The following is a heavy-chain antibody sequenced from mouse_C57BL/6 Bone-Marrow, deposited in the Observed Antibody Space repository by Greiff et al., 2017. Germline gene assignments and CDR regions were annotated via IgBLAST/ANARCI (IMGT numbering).Heavy chain of an antibody. CDR3: ARRPRWLPNFDY. Sequence: QVQLQQPGAELVKPGASVKLSCKASGYTFTSYWLQWVKQRPGQGLEWIGEIDPSDSYTNYNQKFKGKATLTVDTSSSTAYMQLSSLTSEDSAVDYCARRPRWLPNFDYWGQGTTLTVSS. CDR2: IDPSDSYT. J-gene: IGHJ2*01. V-gene: IGHV1-50*01. CDR1: GYTFTSYW. D-gene: IGHD2-3*01.